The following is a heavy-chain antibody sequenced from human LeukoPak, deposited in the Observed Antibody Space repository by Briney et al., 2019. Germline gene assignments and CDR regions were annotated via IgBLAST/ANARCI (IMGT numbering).Heavy chain of an antibody. CDR2: INHSGST. V-gene: IGHV4-34*01. J-gene: IGHJ4*02. D-gene: IGHD2-21*01. CDR3: ARGDITTGGAPFDH. CDR1: GGSFSGYY. Sequence: SETLSLTCAVYGGSFSGYYWSWIRQPPGKGLEWIGEINHSGSTNYNPSLKSRVTISVDTSKNQFSLKLNSVTAADTAIYYCARGDITTGGAPFDHWGQGSLVTVSS.